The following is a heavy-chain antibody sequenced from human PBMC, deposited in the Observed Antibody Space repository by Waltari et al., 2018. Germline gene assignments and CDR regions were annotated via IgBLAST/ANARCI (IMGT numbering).Heavy chain of an antibody. D-gene: IGHD1-7*01. J-gene: IGHJ4*02. Sequence: EVQLVQSGAEVKKPGATVKISCKAAGYTFTDYYIHWVQQAPGKGLEWVGRIDPQDGETKYADKFRGRATITADTSIDTVYMELSSLRSEDTAVFYCARTTTIKSLDYWGQGTLVTVSS. V-gene: IGHV1-69-2*01. CDR2: IDPQDGET. CDR1: GYTFTDYY. CDR3: ARTTTIKSLDY.